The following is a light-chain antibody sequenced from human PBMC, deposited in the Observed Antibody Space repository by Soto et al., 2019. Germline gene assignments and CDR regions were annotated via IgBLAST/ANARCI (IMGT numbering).Light chain of an antibody. CDR2: GAS. Sequence: EIVLTQSPDTLSLSPGERATLSCRASQSVSSSYLAWYQQKPGQAPRLLIFGASSRATGIPDRFSGSGSGTDFTLTISRLEPEDFAVYYCQQYGRSGTFGQGTKVDIK. J-gene: IGKJ1*01. CDR1: QSVSSSY. V-gene: IGKV3-20*01. CDR3: QQYGRSGT.